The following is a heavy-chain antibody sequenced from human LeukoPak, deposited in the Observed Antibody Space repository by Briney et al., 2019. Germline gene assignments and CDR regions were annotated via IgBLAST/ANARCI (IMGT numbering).Heavy chain of an antibody. CDR3: AKVISRVVAGRDY. CDR2: ISGSGGST. D-gene: IGHD6-19*01. V-gene: IGHV3-23*01. J-gene: IGHJ4*02. Sequence: PGGTLRLSCEASGFAFSSYAMSWVRQAPGKGLEWVSAISGSGGSTHYADSVKGRFTISRDNSKNTLYLQMNSLRAEDTAVYYCAKVISRVVAGRDYWGQGTLVTVSS. CDR1: GFAFSSYA.